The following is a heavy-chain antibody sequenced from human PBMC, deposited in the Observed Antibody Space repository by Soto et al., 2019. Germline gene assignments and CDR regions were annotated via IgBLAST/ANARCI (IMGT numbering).Heavy chain of an antibody. J-gene: IGHJ4*02. V-gene: IGHV1-46*01. CDR3: ASGVLGVRGVISY. Sequence: QVQLVQSGAEVKKPGASVKVSCKASGYTFTSYYMHWVRQAPGQGLEGMGISNPSGGSTSYAQKFHGRVTITRDTATSTVYMELSSLRSEDTAVYYCASGVLGVRGVISYWGQGTLVTVSS. CDR1: GYTFTSYY. CDR2: SNPSGGST. D-gene: IGHD3-10*01.